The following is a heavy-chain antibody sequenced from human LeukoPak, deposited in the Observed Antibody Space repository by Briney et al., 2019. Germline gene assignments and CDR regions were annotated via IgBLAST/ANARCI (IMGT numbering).Heavy chain of an antibody. CDR3: AKDPQRLYDSSGYYPYYFDY. CDR1: GFTFSSYW. Sequence: GGSLRLSCAASGFTFSSYWMSWVRQAPGKGLEWVANIKQDGSEKYYVDSVKGRFTISRDNAKNSLYLQMNSLRAEDTAVYYCAKDPQRLYDSSGYYPYYFDYWGQGTLVTVSS. J-gene: IGHJ4*02. D-gene: IGHD3-22*01. CDR2: IKQDGSEK. V-gene: IGHV3-7*01.